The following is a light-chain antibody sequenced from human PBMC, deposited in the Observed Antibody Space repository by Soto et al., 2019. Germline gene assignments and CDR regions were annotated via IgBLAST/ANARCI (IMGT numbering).Light chain of an antibody. CDR1: QSVSTY. CDR3: RQRTTWPLLT. CDR2: DAS. V-gene: IGKV3-11*01. Sequence: EIVLTQSPATLSLSPGERATLSCRASQSVSTYLAWYQQKPGQAPRLLIYDASNRAIGIPARFSGSGSGTDFTPTISSLEPEDFAVYYCRQRTTWPLLTFGGGTKVEIK. J-gene: IGKJ4*01.